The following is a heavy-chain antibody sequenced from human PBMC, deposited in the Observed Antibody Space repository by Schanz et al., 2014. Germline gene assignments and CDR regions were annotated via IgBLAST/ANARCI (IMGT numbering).Heavy chain of an antibody. CDR3: AASSGWHPSTDY. J-gene: IGHJ4*02. D-gene: IGHD6-19*01. CDR1: GFTFSSHW. CDR2: INSVGSNT. V-gene: IGHV3-74*02. Sequence: EVQLVESGGGLVQPGGSLRLSCSASGFTFSSHWMHWVRQDPGKGLVWVARINSVGSNTDYADSVTGRFTISRDNAKNTLYLQMNTRRAEDTAVYYCAASSGWHPSTDYWGQGTLVTVSS.